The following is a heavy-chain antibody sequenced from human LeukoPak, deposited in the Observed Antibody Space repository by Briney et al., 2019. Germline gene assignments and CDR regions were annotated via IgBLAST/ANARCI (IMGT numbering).Heavy chain of an antibody. J-gene: IGHJ4*02. CDR3: AKEVPYSGSLV. V-gene: IGHV1-18*01. CDR1: GYTFTSYG. Sequence: GASVKVSCKASGYTFTSYGISWVRQAPGQGLEWMGWISAYNGNTNYAQKFQGRVTMTTDTSTSTAYMELRSLRAEDTAVYYCAKEVPYSGSLVWGQGTLVTVSS. CDR2: ISAYNGNT. D-gene: IGHD1-26*01.